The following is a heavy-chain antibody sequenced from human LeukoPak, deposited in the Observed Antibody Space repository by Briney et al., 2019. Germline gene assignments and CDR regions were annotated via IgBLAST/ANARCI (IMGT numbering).Heavy chain of an antibody. CDR3: ARDFRGSGWYYDVFRAFDI. CDR1: GDSISSSSYY. Sequence: PSETLSLTCTVSGDSISSSSYYWGWIRQPPGKGLEWIGSIFHSGSTYYNPSLKSRVTISVDTSKNQFSLKLSSVTAADTAVYYCARDFRGSGWYYDVFRAFDIWGQGTMVTVSS. V-gene: IGHV4-39*07. CDR2: IFHSGST. D-gene: IGHD6-19*01. J-gene: IGHJ3*02.